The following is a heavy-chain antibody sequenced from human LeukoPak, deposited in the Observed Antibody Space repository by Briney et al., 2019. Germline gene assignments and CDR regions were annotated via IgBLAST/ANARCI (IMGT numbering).Heavy chain of an antibody. CDR2: ISAYNGNT. D-gene: IGHD3-16*02. Sequence: PSVNLSCKASGHTFTLYGISWVRQAPGHRLEWMGWISAYNGNTNYAQKLQSRVTMTTDTSTSTAYMELRSLRSDDTAVYYCARERSVSRSDYWGQGTLVTASS. CDR1: GHTFTLYG. V-gene: IGHV1-18*01. CDR3: ARERSVSRSDY. J-gene: IGHJ4*02.